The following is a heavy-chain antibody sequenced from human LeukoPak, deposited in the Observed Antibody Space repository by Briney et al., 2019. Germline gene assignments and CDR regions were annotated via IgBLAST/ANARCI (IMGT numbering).Heavy chain of an antibody. J-gene: IGHJ6*03. CDR2: IYSRGRT. D-gene: IGHD1-14*01. CDR3: AKTAYYYMDV. V-gene: IGHV4-59*01. Sequence: SETLSLTCNVSGVSISNKYWSWIRQPPGKGLEWLGDIYSRGRTNYNPSLKSRVTISADTSKNQVSLKLTSVTAADTAVYYCAKTAYYYMDVWGKGTTVTVSS. CDR1: GVSISNKY.